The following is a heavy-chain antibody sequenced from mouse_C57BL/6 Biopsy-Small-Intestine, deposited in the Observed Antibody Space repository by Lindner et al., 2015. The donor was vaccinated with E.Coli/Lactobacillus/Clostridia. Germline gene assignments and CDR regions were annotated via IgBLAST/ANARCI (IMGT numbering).Heavy chain of an antibody. V-gene: IGHV1-81*01. D-gene: IGHD1-1*01. CDR2: INPGSYVT. Sequence: VQLQESGAELARPGASVKLSCKASGYTFTSYGISWVKQRPGQGLEWIGVINPGSYVTSYSEKFKGKATLTADKSSSTAYMQLSSLTSEDSAVYFCARTYGSKYYFDYWGQGTTLTVSS. CDR1: GYTFTSYG. CDR3: ARTYGSKYYFDY. J-gene: IGHJ2*01.